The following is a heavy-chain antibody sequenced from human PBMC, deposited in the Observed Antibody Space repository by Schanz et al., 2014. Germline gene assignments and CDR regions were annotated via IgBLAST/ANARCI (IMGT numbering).Heavy chain of an antibody. CDR2: IGYLGDT. J-gene: IGHJ6*03. CDR1: GFTLSNSD. Sequence: VQLLQFGGGVVQPGGSLRLSCAASGFTLSNSDMHWVRQGTGKGLEWVSTIGYLGDTYYPDSVKGRFTVSRDNARNSLYLHMNTLGAEDTAVYYCARDGDRFYHNYYMDVWGKGTTVTVSS. CDR3: ARDGDRFYHNYYMDV. D-gene: IGHD4-17*01. V-gene: IGHV3-13*01.